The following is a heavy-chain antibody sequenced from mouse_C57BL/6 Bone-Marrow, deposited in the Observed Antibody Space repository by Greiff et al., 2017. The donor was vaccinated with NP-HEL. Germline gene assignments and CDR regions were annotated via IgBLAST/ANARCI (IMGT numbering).Heavy chain of an antibody. J-gene: IGHJ3*01. D-gene: IGHD2-4*01. Sequence: QVQLQQSGAELVMPGASVKLSCKASGYTFTSYWMHWVKQRPGQGLEWIGEIDPSDSYTNYNQKFKGKSTLTVDKSSSTAYRHLSSMTSEDSAVYYCARWGYDYAAYWGQGTLVTVSA. CDR2: IDPSDSYT. CDR3: ARWGYDYAAY. V-gene: IGHV1-69*01. CDR1: GYTFTSYW.